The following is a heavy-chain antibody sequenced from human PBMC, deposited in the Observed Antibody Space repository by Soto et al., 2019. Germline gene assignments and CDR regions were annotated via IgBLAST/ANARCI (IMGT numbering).Heavy chain of an antibody. J-gene: IGHJ4*02. V-gene: IGHV4-4*07. Sequence: PSETLSLTCTVSGGSITDYSWVWIRQPAGKGLEWIGRIFSSGSTNYNPSLKGRITMSLDTSKNQFSLKLNSATATDTAVYYCAKGYGGYWWYFDYWGQGTLVTVSS. CDR3: AKGYGGYWWYFDY. CDR1: GGSITDYS. D-gene: IGHD4-17*01. CDR2: IFSSGST.